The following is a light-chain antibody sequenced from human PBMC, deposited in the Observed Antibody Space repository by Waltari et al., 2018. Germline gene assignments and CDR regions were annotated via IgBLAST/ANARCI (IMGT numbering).Light chain of an antibody. CDR1: NIGSKS. CDR3: QVWDSNNDHWV. Sequence: SYVVTQAPSVSVAPGTTARITCGGNNIGSKSVNWYRQKPGQAPVLVMYYDKDRPSGSPERFSGSNSGNTATLIISRVEAGDEADYYCQVWDSNNDHWVFGGGTRLTV. CDR2: YDK. J-gene: IGLJ3*02. V-gene: IGLV3-21*04.